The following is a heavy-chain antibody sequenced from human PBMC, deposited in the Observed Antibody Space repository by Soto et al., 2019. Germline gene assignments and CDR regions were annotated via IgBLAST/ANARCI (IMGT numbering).Heavy chain of an antibody. CDR3: ASATYYYGMDV. Sequence: QVQLQQWGAGLLKPSETLSLTCAVYGGSFSGYYWSWIRQPPGKGLEWIGEINHSGSTNYNPSLKSRVTISVDTSKNQFSLKLSSVTAADTAVYYCASATYYYGMDVCGQGTTVTVSS. CDR1: GGSFSGYY. V-gene: IGHV4-34*01. CDR2: INHSGST. J-gene: IGHJ6*02.